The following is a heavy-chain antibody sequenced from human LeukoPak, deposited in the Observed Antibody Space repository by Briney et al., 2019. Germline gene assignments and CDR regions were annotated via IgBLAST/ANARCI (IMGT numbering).Heavy chain of an antibody. CDR3: ARVGSVAADDY. D-gene: IGHD5/OR15-5a*01. CDR2: ISSSSSMI. V-gene: IGHV3-48*01. Sequence: PGGSLRLSCAASGFTFSGYSMNWVRQAPGKGLEWVSFISSSSSMIYYADSVKGRFSISRDKAKNSLYLQMNSLRAEDTAVYYCARVGSVAADDYWGQGTLVTVSS. CDR1: GFTFSGYS. J-gene: IGHJ4*02.